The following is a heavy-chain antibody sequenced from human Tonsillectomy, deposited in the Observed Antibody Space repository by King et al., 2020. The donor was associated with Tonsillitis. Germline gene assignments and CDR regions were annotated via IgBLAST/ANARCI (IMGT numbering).Heavy chain of an antibody. D-gene: IGHD5-24*01. CDR2: ISWKSGGT. Sequence: VQLVESGGGLVQPGRSLRLSCAASGFTFDEYAMHWVRQAPGKGLEWVSGISWKSGGTGYADSVKGRFTVSRDHAKNSLYLQMNSLRAEDTAFYYCVKGREGYWPGEFDPWGQGTLVTVSS. V-gene: IGHV3-9*01. CDR3: VKGREGYWPGEFDP. CDR1: GFTFDEYA. J-gene: IGHJ5*02.